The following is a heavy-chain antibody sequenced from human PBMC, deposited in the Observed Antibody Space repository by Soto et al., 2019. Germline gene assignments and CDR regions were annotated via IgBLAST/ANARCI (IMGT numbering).Heavy chain of an antibody. Sequence: GGSLRLSCAASGFTFSSYSMNWVRQAPGKGLEWVSYISSSSSTIYYADSVKGRFTISRDNAKNSLYLQMHSLRDEDTAVYYCARAYCGGDCYSFYAFDIWGQGTMVTVSS. CDR2: ISSSSSTI. CDR3: ARAYCGGDCYSFYAFDI. CDR1: GFTFSSYS. J-gene: IGHJ3*02. D-gene: IGHD2-21*02. V-gene: IGHV3-48*02.